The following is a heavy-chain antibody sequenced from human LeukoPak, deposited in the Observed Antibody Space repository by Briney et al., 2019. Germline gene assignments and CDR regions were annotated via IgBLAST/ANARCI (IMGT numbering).Heavy chain of an antibody. CDR3: SRDSLGVCGDCYPLDAFDI. J-gene: IGHJ3*02. CDR2: ISYDGSNK. CDR1: GFTFSSYA. V-gene: IGHV3-30*04. D-gene: IGHD2-21*02. Sequence: PGRSLRLSCAASGFTFSSYAMHWVRQAPGKGLEGVAVISYDGSNKYYADSVKGRFTIPRDNAKNSLYVEVNSLIGDDNDECDCSRDSLGVCGDCYPLDAFDIWGQGTMSPSLQ.